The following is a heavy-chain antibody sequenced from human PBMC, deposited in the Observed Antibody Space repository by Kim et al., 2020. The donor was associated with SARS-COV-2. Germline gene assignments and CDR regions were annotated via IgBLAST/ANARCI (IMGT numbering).Heavy chain of an antibody. D-gene: IGHD4-17*01. V-gene: IGHV3-49*03. Sequence: GGSLRLSCTASGFTFGDYAMSWFRQAPGKGLEWVGVISSKACGGTTEYAASVKGRFTISRDDSKSIAYLQMNSLKTEDTALYYCTRDSSDDYGYYGYYYYGMDVWGQGATLTVSS. CDR1: GFTFGDYA. CDR2: ISSKACGGTT. CDR3: TRDSSDDYGYYGYYYYGMDV. J-gene: IGHJ6*01.